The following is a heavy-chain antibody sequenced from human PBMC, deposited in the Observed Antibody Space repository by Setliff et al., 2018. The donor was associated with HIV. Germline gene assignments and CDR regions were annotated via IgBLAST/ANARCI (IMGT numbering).Heavy chain of an antibody. CDR3: ATSSRIYYYSYMDV. CDR1: GGTFSSFG. CDR2: IIPVFGKV. J-gene: IGHJ6*03. Sequence: SVKVSCKASGGTFSSFGVNWIRQAPGQGLGWMGGIIPVFGKVEYAQRFQGRVKITADESTSTAYMEMSSLRSEDMAVYYCATSSRIYYYSYMDVWGKGTTVTVSS. V-gene: IGHV1-69*13. D-gene: IGHD2-2*01.